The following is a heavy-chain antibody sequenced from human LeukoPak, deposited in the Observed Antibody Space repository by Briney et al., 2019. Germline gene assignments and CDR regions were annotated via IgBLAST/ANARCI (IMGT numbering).Heavy chain of an antibody. J-gene: IGHJ4*02. D-gene: IGHD1-26*01. Sequence: PSQTLSLTCTVSGGSISSGDYYWSWIRQPPGKGLEWIGYIYYSGSTNYNPSLKSRVTISVDTSKNQFSLKLSSVTAADTAVYYCARELQSGSYFDYWGQGTLVTVSS. V-gene: IGHV4-30-4*01. CDR1: GGSISSGDYY. CDR2: IYYSGST. CDR3: ARELQSGSYFDY.